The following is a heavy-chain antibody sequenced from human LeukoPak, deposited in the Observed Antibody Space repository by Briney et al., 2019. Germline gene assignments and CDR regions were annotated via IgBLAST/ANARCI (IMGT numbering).Heavy chain of an antibody. J-gene: IGHJ6*02. CDR2: INHSGST. V-gene: IGHV4-34*01. CDR3: ARVRYYCSSTSCYAPSYYYYGMDV. Sequence: SETLSLTCAVYGGSFSGYYWSWIRKPPGKGLEWIGEINHSGSTNYNPSLKSRVTISVDTSKNQFSLKLSSVTAADTAVYYCARVRYYCSSTSCYAPSYYYYGMDVWGQGTTVTVSS. CDR1: GGSFSGYY. D-gene: IGHD2-2*01.